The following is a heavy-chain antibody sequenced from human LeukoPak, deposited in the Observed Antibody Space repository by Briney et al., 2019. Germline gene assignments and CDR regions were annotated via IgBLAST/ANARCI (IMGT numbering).Heavy chain of an antibody. J-gene: IGHJ4*02. D-gene: IGHD1-1*01. CDR2: ISSGSSCT. CDR1: GFTFSDYY. CDR3: ARDWKTNSFDY. V-gene: IGHV3-11*06. Sequence: PGGSLRLSCAASGFTFSDYYMSWIRQAPGKGLEWVSYISSGSSCTNYADSVKGRFTISRDISKNTLYLQMDSLRAEDTAIYYCARDWKTNSFDYWGQGTLVTVSS.